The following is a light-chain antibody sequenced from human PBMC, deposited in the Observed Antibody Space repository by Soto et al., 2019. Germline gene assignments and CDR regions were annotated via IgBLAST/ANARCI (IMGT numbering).Light chain of an antibody. V-gene: IGLV2-14*01. CDR1: SSDIGGYNY. Sequence: QSVLTQPASVSGSPGQSITISCTGTSSDIGGYNYVSWYQKYPGKAPKLMIFGVSDRPSGVSNRFSGSKSGTTASLTISGLQAEDEADYYCSSYKTSSTVVVFGGGTKVTVL. CDR3: SSYKTSSTVVV. CDR2: GVS. J-gene: IGLJ2*01.